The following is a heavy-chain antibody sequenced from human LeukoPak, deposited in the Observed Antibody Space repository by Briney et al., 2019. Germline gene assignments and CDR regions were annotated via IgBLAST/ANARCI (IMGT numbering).Heavy chain of an antibody. J-gene: IGHJ4*02. D-gene: IGHD5-24*01. CDR3: AHTTTTSYGYDF. Sequence: SGPTLVKPTETLTLTCSSSGFSLSTSGVGVGWIRQPPGKALEWLALLYWHDDKRYSPSLKSRLTITKDTSKDQVVVTMTNMDPEDTATYLCAHTTTTSYGYDFWGQGTLVTVSS. CDR1: GFSLSTSGVG. V-gene: IGHV2-5*01. CDR2: LYWHDDK.